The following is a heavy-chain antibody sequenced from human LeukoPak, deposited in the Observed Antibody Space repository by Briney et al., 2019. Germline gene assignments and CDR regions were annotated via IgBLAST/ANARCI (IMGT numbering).Heavy chain of an antibody. CDR3: ARDRTGIAAAGYYFDY. D-gene: IGHD6-13*01. V-gene: IGHV4-39*07. Sequence: SETLSLTCTVSGGSISSSIYYWGWIRQPPGKGLEWIGSIYYSGSTYYNPSLKSRVTISVDTSKNQFSLKLSSVTAADTAVYYCARDRTGIAAAGYYFDYWGQGTLVTVSS. J-gene: IGHJ4*02. CDR1: GGSISSSIYY. CDR2: IYYSGST.